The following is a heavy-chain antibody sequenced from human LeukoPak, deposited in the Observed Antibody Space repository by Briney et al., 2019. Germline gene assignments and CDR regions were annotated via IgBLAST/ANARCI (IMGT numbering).Heavy chain of an antibody. V-gene: IGHV4-61*02. Sequence: PSEPLSLTCPVSGGSISSGSYYWRWIRQPAGKGLEWIGRIYTTGSTNYNPSLKSRVTISVDTSKNQFSQKLSSVTAADTAVYYCAREDYDFWSGRTGYYYYYYMDVWGKGTTVTVSS. CDR2: IYTTGST. J-gene: IGHJ6*03. CDR3: AREDYDFWSGRTGYYYYYYMDV. CDR1: GGSISSGSYY. D-gene: IGHD3-3*01.